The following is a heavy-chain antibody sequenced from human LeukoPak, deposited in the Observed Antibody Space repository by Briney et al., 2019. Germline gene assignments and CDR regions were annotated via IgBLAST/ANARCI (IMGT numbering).Heavy chain of an antibody. CDR2: VNPNSGGS. CDR3: ARALPITWVRGIIGY. D-gene: IGHD3-10*01. V-gene: IGHV1-2*02. Sequence: ASVKVSCKASGYTFRDYHIHWVRQAPGQGLEWIGWVNPNSGGSNSAQNFQGRVTMTRDTSISTVYMELSRLTSDDTAVYYCARALPITWVRGIIGYWGQGTLVTVSS. CDR1: GYTFRDYH. J-gene: IGHJ4*02.